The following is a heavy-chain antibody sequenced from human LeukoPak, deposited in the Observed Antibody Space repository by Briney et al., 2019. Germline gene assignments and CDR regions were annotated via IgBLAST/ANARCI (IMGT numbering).Heavy chain of an antibody. J-gene: IGHJ4*02. V-gene: IGHV4-59*08. CDR1: GGSISSYY. CDR2: IHYSGST. CDR3: ARYIAAAQNYYFDY. Sequence: PSETLSLTCTVSGGSISSYYWSWIRQPPGKGLERIGYIHYSGSTNYNPSLKSRVTISLDTSKNQFSLKLNSVTAPDTAVYYCARYIAAAQNYYFDYWGQGTLVTVSS. D-gene: IGHD6-13*01.